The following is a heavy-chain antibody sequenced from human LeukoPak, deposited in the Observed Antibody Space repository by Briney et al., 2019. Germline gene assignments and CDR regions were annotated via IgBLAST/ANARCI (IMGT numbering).Heavy chain of an antibody. D-gene: IGHD3-22*01. CDR1: GFTFSLHA. CDR3: AKGHYDTGTFGAFDI. CDR2: ISGSGGST. Sequence: GGSLRLSCAASGFTFSLHAMTWVRQAPGKGLEWVSRISGSGGSTHYADSVKGRFTISRDNSKNTLSLQMNSLRAEDTAVYYCAKGHYDTGTFGAFDIWGQGTMVTVSS. J-gene: IGHJ3*02. V-gene: IGHV3-23*01.